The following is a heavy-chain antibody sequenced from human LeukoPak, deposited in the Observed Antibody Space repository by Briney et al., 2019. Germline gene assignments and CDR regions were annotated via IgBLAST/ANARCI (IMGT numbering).Heavy chain of an antibody. D-gene: IGHD3-3*01. CDR1: GGSISSSSYY. V-gene: IGHV4-39*01. CDR2: IYYSGST. CDR3: ARSDDYDFWSGYYFDY. J-gene: IGHJ4*02. Sequence: SETLSLTCTVSGGSISSSSYYWGWIRQPPGKGLEWIGRIYYSGSTYYNPSLKSRVTISVDTSKNQFSLKLSSVTAAYTAVYYCARSDDYDFWSGYYFDYWGQGTLVTVYS.